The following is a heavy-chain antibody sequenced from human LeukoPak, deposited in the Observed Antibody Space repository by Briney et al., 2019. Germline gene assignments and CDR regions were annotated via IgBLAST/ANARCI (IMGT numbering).Heavy chain of an antibody. D-gene: IGHD2-2*01. CDR2: IYYSGST. Sequence: SETLSLTCSVSGGSVSSGSYYWSWIRQPPGKGLEWIGYIYYSGSTNYNPSLKSRVTISRDTSKNQFSLKLSSVTAADTAVYYCARDRYCSSTSCLVGFYYYYGMDVWGQGTTVTVSS. CDR1: GGSVSSGSYY. CDR3: ARDRYCSSTSCLVGFYYYYGMDV. J-gene: IGHJ6*02. V-gene: IGHV4-61*01.